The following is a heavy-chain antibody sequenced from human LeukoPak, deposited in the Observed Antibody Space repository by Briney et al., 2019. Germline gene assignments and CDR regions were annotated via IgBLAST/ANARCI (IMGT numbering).Heavy chain of an antibody. D-gene: IGHD6-19*01. J-gene: IGHJ4*02. Sequence: ASVKVSCKASGYTFTGYYMHWVRQAPGQGLEWMGWINPNSGGTNYAQKFQGWVTMTRDTSISTAYMELSRLRSDDTAVYYCARAHSSGWYVFGYWGQGTLVTVSS. CDR1: GYTFTGYY. CDR2: INPNSGGT. CDR3: ARAHSSGWYVFGY. V-gene: IGHV1-2*04.